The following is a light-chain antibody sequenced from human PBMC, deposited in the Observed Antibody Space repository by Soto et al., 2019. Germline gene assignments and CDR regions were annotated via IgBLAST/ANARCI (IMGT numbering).Light chain of an antibody. CDR3: SSSTSSNTLV. CDR2: GVS. J-gene: IGLJ3*02. Sequence: SVLTQPASVSASPGQSITISCTGGKNDIGSSDYVSWYQQHPGKAPKLIIYGVSNRPSGTSDRFSGSKSGNTASLTISGLQADDEADYYCSSSTSSNTLVFGGGT. CDR1: KNDIGSSDY. V-gene: IGLV2-14*01.